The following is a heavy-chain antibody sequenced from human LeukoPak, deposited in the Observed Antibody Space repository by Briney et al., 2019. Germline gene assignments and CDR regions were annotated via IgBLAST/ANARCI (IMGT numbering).Heavy chain of an antibody. CDR2: ISYDGSNK. CDR1: GFTFSSYG. CDR3: AELGITMIGGV. D-gene: IGHD3-10*02. Sequence: GGSLRLSCAASGFTFSSYGMHWVRQAPGEGLEWVAVISYDGSNKYYADSVKGRFTISRDNSKNTLYLQMNSLRGEDTAVYYCAELGITMIGGVWGKGTTVTISS. J-gene: IGHJ6*04. V-gene: IGHV3-30*18.